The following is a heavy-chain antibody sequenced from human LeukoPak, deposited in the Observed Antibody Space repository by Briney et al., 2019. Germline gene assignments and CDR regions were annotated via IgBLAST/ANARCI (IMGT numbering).Heavy chain of an antibody. J-gene: IGHJ5*02. CDR1: GYSFTSYW. D-gene: IGHD6-19*01. Sequence: GESLKISCKGSGYSFTSYWIGWVRQMPGKGPEWMGIIYPGDSDTRYSPSFQGQVTISADKSISTAYLQWSSLKASDTAMYYCARQRAEQWLVSQNENWFDPWGQGTLVTVSS. CDR3: ARQRAEQWLVSQNENWFDP. V-gene: IGHV5-51*01. CDR2: IYPGDSDT.